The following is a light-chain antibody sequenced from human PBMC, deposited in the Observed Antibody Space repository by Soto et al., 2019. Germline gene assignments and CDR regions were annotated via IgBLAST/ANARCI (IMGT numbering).Light chain of an antibody. CDR2: DIS. CDR1: QSVTTY. J-gene: IGKJ3*01. CDR3: PQRGKCPPLFT. V-gene: IGKV3-11*01. Sequence: EIVLRQSPATLSLSPGERATLSCRASQSVTTYLAWYQQKPGQAPRLLIYDISNRATGVPARFGGSGSGTDFTPTISSLEPDDVADYYCPQRGKCPPLFTFRPGTKVDI.